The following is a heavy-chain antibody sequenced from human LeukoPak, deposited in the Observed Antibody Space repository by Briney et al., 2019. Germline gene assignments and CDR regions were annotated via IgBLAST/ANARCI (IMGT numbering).Heavy chain of an antibody. CDR3: ARNYYDNSCFLSYLDY. Sequence: PSETLSLTSTGSACTISTNDYYWRWIRQPPGKGLEWIGNIYYSGSTYYNPSLRSRVTVSVDTSKNQFPLKLSSVTAAQTTVYYPARNYYDNSCFLSYLDYWGQGTLVTVSS. CDR1: ACTISTNDYY. CDR2: IYYSGST. V-gene: IGHV4-39*01. J-gene: IGHJ4*02. D-gene: IGHD3-22*01.